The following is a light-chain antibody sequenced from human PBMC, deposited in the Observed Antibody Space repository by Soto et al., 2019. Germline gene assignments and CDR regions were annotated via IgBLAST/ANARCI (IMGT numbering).Light chain of an antibody. Sequence: QSALTQPASVSGSPGQWITISCTGTSSDVGGYNYVSWYQHHPGKAPKLMIYDVSNRPSGVSNRFSGSKSGNTASLTISGLLPEDEADYYCSSYTSSSAVVFGGGTKLTVL. V-gene: IGLV2-14*03. CDR1: SSDVGGYNY. J-gene: IGLJ2*01. CDR2: DVS. CDR3: SSYTSSSAVV.